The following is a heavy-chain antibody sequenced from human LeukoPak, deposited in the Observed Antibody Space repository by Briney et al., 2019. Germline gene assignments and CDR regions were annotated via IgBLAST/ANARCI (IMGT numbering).Heavy chain of an antibody. CDR3: ARETTIFGVASSLDY. Sequence: SVKVSCKASGGTFISYAISWVRQAPRQGLEWMGGIIPIFGTANYAQKFQGRVTITADESTSTAYMELSSLRSEDTAVYYCARETTIFGVASSLDYWGQGTLVTVSS. CDR1: GGTFISYA. V-gene: IGHV1-69*13. D-gene: IGHD3-3*01. CDR2: IIPIFGTA. J-gene: IGHJ4*02.